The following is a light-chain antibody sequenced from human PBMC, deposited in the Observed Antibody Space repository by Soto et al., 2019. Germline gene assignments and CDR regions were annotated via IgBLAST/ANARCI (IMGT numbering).Light chain of an antibody. V-gene: IGLV1-44*01. J-gene: IGLJ3*02. CDR1: SSNIGSNT. CDR3: AAWDDSLDGWV. Sequence: QSVLTQPPSASGTPGQRVTISCSGSSSNIGSNTVNWYQQLPGTAPKLLIYSNNQRPSGVPDRFSGSKSGTSAPLAISGLQSEYEADYYCAAWDDSLDGWVFGGGTKLTVL. CDR2: SNN.